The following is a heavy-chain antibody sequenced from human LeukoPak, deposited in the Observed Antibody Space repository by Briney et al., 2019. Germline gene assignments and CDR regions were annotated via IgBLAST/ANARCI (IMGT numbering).Heavy chain of an antibody. D-gene: IGHD3-10*01. CDR1: GYTFSNYG. Sequence: ASVKVSCKTSGYTFSNYGIGWVRQAPGQGLEWMGWISGYNDDTNYAQNVQGRVTMTIDTSTTTAYMELNNLRSDDTAIYYCARDRHPTVRGWFDPWGQGTLVTVSS. J-gene: IGHJ5*02. CDR3: ARDRHPTVRGWFDP. V-gene: IGHV1-18*01. CDR2: ISGYNDDT.